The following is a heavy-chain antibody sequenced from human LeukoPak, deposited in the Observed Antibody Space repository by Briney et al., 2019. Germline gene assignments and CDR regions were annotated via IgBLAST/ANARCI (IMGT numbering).Heavy chain of an antibody. CDR2: IYNSGNT. CDR3: ARDDLVYGVHYGMDV. V-gene: IGHV4-4*07. J-gene: IGHJ6*02. Sequence: PSETLSLTCTVSGGSISSYYWSRIRQPAGKGLEWIGRIYNSGNTNYNPSLKSRLTMSVDTSKDQISLKLSSVTAADTAVYYCARDDLVYGVHYGMDVWGQGTTVTVSS. CDR1: GGSISSYY. D-gene: IGHD2-8*01.